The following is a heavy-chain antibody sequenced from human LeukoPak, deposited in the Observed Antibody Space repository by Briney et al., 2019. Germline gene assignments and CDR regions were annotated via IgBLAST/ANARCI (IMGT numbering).Heavy chain of an antibody. CDR3: AREGSYYGSGGPWDV. CDR1: GGSISSHY. J-gene: IGHJ6*04. V-gene: IGHV4-59*11. Sequence: SETLSLTCTVSGGSISSHYWSWIRQPPGKGLEWIGYIYYSGSTNYNPSLKSRVTISVDTSKNQFSLKLSSVTAADTAVYYCAREGSYYGSGGPWDVWGKGTTVTVSS. CDR2: IYYSGST. D-gene: IGHD3-10*01.